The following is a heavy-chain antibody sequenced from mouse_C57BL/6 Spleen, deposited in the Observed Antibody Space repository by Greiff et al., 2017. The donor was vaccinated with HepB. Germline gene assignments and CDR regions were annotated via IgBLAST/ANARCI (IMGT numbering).Heavy chain of an antibody. D-gene: IGHD1-1*01. J-gene: IGHJ4*01. CDR3: ANDYGSSYEGYYAMDY. V-gene: IGHV1-26*01. Sequence: EVQLQQSGPELVKPGASVKISCKASGYTFTDYYMNWVKQNHGKSLEWIGDINPNNGGTSYNQKFKGKATLTVDKSSSTAYMELRSLTSEDSAVYYCANDYGSSYEGYYAMDYWGQGTSVTGSS. CDR1: GYTFTDYY. CDR2: INPNNGGT.